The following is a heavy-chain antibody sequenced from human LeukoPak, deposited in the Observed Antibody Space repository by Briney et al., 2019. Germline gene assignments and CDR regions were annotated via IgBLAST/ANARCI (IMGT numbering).Heavy chain of an antibody. D-gene: IGHD3-3*01. J-gene: IGHJ3*02. V-gene: IGHV4-59*01. Sequence: SETLSLTCTVSGGSISSYYWSWIRQPPGKGPEWIGYIYYSGSTNYNPSLKSRVTISVDTSKNQFSLKLSSVTAADTAVYYCARAGYDFWSGYSVRREHAFDIWGQGTMVTVSS. CDR3: ARAGYDFWSGYSVRREHAFDI. CDR2: IYYSGST. CDR1: GGSISSYY.